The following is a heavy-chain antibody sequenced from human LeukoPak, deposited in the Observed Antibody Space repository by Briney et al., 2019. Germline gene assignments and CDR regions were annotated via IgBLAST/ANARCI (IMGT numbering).Heavy chain of an antibody. CDR1: GGTFSSYA. D-gene: IGHD5-24*01. J-gene: IGHJ4*02. V-gene: IGHV1-69*13. CDR3: ASQILSREMATIIDY. Sequence: SVKVSCKASGGTFSSYAISWVRQAPGQGLEWMGGIIPIFGTANYAQKFQGRVTITADESTSTAHMELSSLRSEDTAVYYCASQILSREMATIIDYWGQGTLVTVSS. CDR2: IIPIFGTA.